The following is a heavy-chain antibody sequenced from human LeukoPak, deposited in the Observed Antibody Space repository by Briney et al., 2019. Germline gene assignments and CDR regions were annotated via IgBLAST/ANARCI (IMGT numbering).Heavy chain of an antibody. Sequence: GGSLRLSCAASGFTFSSYAMSWVRQAPGKGLEWVSAISGSGGSTYYADSVKGRLTISRDNSKNTLYLQMNSLRAEDTAVYYCAKAPTYDILTGYHYGMDVWGQGTTVTVSS. CDR3: AKAPTYDILTGYHYGMDV. V-gene: IGHV3-23*01. J-gene: IGHJ6*02. CDR2: ISGSGGST. D-gene: IGHD3-9*01. CDR1: GFTFSSYA.